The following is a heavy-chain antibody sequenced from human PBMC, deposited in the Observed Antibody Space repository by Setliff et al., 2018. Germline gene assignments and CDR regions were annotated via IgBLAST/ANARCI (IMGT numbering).Heavy chain of an antibody. CDR2: IYYSGST. Sequence: SETLSLTCTVSGGSISSHYWSWIRQPPGKGLEWIGSIYYSGSTNYNPSLKSRVTISVDTSKNQFSLKLSSVTAADTAVYYCARRPLYNTIDDWGQGTLVTVSS. J-gene: IGHJ4*02. CDR3: ARRPLYNTIDD. CDR1: GGSISSHY. D-gene: IGHD3-16*01. V-gene: IGHV4-59*11.